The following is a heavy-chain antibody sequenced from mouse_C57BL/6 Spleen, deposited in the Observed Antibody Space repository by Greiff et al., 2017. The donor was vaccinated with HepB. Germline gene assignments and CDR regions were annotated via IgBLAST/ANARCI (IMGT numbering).Heavy chain of an antibody. Sequence: VQLQQSGPGMVKPSQSLSLTCTVTGYSITSGYDWHWIRHFPGNKLEWMGYISYSGSTNYNPSLKSRISITHDTSKNHFFLKLNSVTTEDTATYYCARGGLGGFAYWGQGTLVTVSA. CDR1: GYSITSGYD. CDR2: ISYSGST. J-gene: IGHJ3*01. V-gene: IGHV3-1*01. D-gene: IGHD3-3*01. CDR3: ARGGLGGFAY.